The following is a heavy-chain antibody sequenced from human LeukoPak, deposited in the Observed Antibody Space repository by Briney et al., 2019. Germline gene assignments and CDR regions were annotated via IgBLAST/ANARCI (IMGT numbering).Heavy chain of an antibody. V-gene: IGHV3-7*05. J-gene: IGHJ4*02. D-gene: IGHD3-10*01. Sequence: GGSLRLSCAASGFIFSRYWMSWVRQAPGKGLEWVANIKKDGSEKYYVDSVEGRLTISRDNAKNSLYLQMNSLRAEDTAVYYCARSGGGPCDYWGQGTLVTVSS. CDR2: IKKDGSEK. CDR3: ARSGGGPCDY. CDR1: GFIFSRYW.